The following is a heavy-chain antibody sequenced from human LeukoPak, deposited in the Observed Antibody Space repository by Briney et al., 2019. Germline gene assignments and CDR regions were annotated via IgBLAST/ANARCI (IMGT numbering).Heavy chain of an antibody. CDR2: IYTSGST. J-gene: IGHJ4*02. D-gene: IGHD3-10*01. Sequence: SETLSLTCTVSGGSISSYYWSWIRQPAGKGLEWIGRIYTSGSTNYNPSLKSRVTMSVDTSKNQFSLKLSSVTAADTAVYYCAREIEMVRGVIAPLDYWGQGTLVTVSS. CDR3: AREIEMVRGVIAPLDY. V-gene: IGHV4-4*07. CDR1: GGSISSYY.